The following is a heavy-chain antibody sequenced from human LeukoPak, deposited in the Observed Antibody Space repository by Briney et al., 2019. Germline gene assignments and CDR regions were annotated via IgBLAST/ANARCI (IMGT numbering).Heavy chain of an antibody. CDR1: GYTFTTWG. CDR2: ISTYNGNT. Sequence: ASVTVSCKCCGYTFTTWGSTGVRQAPGQGVDGMGWISTYNGNTNYAQKLQGRVTMTTDTSTSTAYMELRSLRSDDTAMYYCARDRMDTGTYFDYWGQGTLVTVSS. J-gene: IGHJ4*02. CDR3: ARDRMDTGTYFDY. D-gene: IGHD5-18*01. V-gene: IGHV1-18*01.